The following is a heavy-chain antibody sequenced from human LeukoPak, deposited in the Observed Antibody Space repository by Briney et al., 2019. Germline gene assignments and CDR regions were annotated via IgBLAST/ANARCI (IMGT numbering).Heavy chain of an antibody. J-gene: IGHJ4*02. D-gene: IGHD3-10*01. CDR3: AKAYVLLWFGELWYDY. CDR1: GFTFSSYG. Sequence: GGSLRLSCAASGFTFSSYGMHWVRQAPGKGLEWVAVISYDGSNKYYADSVKGRFTISRDNSKNTLYLQMNSLRAEDTAVYYCAKAYVLLWFGELWYDYWGQGTLVTVSS. V-gene: IGHV3-30*18. CDR2: ISYDGSNK.